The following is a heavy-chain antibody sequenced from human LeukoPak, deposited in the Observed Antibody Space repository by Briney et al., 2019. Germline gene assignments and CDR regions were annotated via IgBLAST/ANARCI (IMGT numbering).Heavy chain of an antibody. CDR1: GGSISSYY. CDR2: IYSSGNT. Sequence: SETLSLTCTVSGGSISSYYWSWIRQPPGKGPEWIGYIYSSGNTYYNPSLKSRVTISVDTSKNQFTLRLSSVTAADTAVYYCAGNQLLWFGDFFYWGQGTLVTVSS. J-gene: IGHJ4*02. CDR3: AGNQLLWFGDFFY. D-gene: IGHD3-10*01. V-gene: IGHV4-4*09.